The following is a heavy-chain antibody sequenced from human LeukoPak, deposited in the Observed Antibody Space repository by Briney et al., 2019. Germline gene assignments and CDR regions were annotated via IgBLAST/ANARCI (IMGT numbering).Heavy chain of an antibody. D-gene: IGHD1-26*01. CDR1: GGSISSGSYY. J-gene: IGHJ6*03. CDR3: ARHGWEPHRGDYYYYYYMDV. Sequence: SETLSLTCTVSGGSISSGSYYWSWIRQPAGKGLEWIGRIYTSGSTNYNPSLKSRVTISVDTSKNQFSLKLSSVTAADTAVYYCARHGWEPHRGDYYYYYYMDVWGKGTTVTVSS. CDR2: IYTSGST. V-gene: IGHV4-61*02.